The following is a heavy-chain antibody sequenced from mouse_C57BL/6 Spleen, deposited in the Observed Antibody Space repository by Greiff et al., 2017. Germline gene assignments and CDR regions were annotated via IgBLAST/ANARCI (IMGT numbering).Heavy chain of an antibody. CDR1: GFTFSDYY. CDR2: INYDGSST. D-gene: IGHD3-1*01. Sequence: EVQLQESEGGLVQPGSSMKLSCTASGFTFSDYYMAWVRQVPEKGLEWVANINYDGSSTYYLDSLKSRFIISRDNAKNILYLQMSSLKSEDTATYYCARDRVGYGYFDVWGTGTTVTVSS. J-gene: IGHJ1*03. V-gene: IGHV5-16*01. CDR3: ARDRVGYGYFDV.